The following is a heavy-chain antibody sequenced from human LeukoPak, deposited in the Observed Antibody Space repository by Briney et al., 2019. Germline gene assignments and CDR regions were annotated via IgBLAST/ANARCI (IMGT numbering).Heavy chain of an antibody. CDR1: GFTFSSYA. Sequence: GGSLRLSCAASGFTFSSYAMRWVRQAPGKGLEWVAYIRYDGSDKYYAESLKGRFTSSSDNSKNTLYLQMNSLRAEDTALYYCARSTRARYFDLWGRGTLVTVSS. J-gene: IGHJ2*01. CDR3: ARSTRARYFDL. CDR2: IRYDGSDK. V-gene: IGHV3-30*02. D-gene: IGHD5-24*01.